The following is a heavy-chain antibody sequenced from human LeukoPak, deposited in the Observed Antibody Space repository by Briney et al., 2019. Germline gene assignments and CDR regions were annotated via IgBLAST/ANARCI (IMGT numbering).Heavy chain of an antibody. J-gene: IGHJ5*02. V-gene: IGHV4-31*03. D-gene: IGHD3-22*01. CDR1: GGAISSGGYS. Sequence: PSQTLSLTCIVSGGAISSGGYSWSWIRQHPGQGLEWIGYIYYSGSTYDNPSLKSRVTISVDTSKNQFSLKLSSVTAADTAVYYCAREGIPTWGTMIAPNWFDPWGQGTLVTVSS. CDR3: AREGIPTWGTMIAPNWFDP. CDR2: IYYSGST.